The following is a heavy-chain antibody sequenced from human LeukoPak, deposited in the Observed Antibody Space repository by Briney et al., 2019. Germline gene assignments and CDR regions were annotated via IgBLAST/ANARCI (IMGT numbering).Heavy chain of an antibody. CDR1: GYTXSGYN. CDR3: AREERGYSDFEY. J-gene: IGHJ4*02. V-gene: IGHV1-2*02. D-gene: IGHD5-18*01. Sequence: GASVKVSCKASGYTXSGYNMHWVRQAPGQGLEWMGWMNPNSGGSNYAQSFQGRVTITRDTSISTAYMELSRLRSDDTAVYYCAREERGYSDFEYWGQGTLVTVSS. CDR2: MNPNSGGS.